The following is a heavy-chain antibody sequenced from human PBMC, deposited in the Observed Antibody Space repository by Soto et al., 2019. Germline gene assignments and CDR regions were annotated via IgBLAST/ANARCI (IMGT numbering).Heavy chain of an antibody. D-gene: IGHD3-3*01. Sequence: SETLSLTCTVSGGSMSSYYWTWIRQPAGKGLEWIGRVYSSGGTHYNPSLKSRVTISLDTSKNQFSLRLLSVTDADTAVYYCARGQRFSDRFDPWGQGTVVTVSS. V-gene: IGHV4-4*07. CDR1: GGSMSSYY. J-gene: IGHJ5*02. CDR2: VYSSGGT. CDR3: ARGQRFSDRFDP.